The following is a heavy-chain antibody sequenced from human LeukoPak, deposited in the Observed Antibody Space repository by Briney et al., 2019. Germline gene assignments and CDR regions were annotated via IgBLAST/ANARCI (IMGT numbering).Heavy chain of an antibody. J-gene: IGHJ4*02. CDR3: ARTPPGNSYFDY. V-gene: IGHV3-30*14. CDR1: GFTFSSYA. CDR2: ISYDGSNK. D-gene: IGHD3-10*01. Sequence: GSLRLSCAASGFTFSSYAMHWVRQAPGKGLEWVAVISYDGSNKYYADSVKGRFTISRDISKSTVYLQMNSLRGEDTAVYYCARTPPGNSYFDYWGQGNLVTVSS.